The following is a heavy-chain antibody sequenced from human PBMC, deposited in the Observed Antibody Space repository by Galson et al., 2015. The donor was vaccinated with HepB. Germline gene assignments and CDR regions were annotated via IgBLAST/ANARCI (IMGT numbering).Heavy chain of an antibody. D-gene: IGHD6-19*01. CDR2: IWYDGSYQ. Sequence: SLRLSCAASGFNFTTYGMHWVRQAPGKGLEWVALIWYDGSYQYYADSVKGRFTISRDNSKNTVYLHMNSLRVEDTAVYYCARRAGTSGWTPRYFDYWGQGTLVTVSS. CDR1: GFNFTTYG. V-gene: IGHV3-33*01. CDR3: ARRAGTSGWTPRYFDY. J-gene: IGHJ4*02.